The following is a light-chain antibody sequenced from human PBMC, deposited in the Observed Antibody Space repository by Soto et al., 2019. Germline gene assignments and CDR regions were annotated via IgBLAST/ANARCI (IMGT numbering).Light chain of an antibody. CDR2: DAS. CDR1: QSVSSY. Sequence: EIVLTQSPATLSLSPGERATLSCRASQSVSSYLAWYQQKPGQAPRLLFYDASNRATGIPARFSGSGSGTDFTLTISSLETEDFAVYYCQQRSNWPITFGQGTRLEIK. V-gene: IGKV3-11*01. J-gene: IGKJ5*01. CDR3: QQRSNWPIT.